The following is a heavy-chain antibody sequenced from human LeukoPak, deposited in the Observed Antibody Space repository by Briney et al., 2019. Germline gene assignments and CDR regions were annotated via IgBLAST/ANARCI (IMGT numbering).Heavy chain of an antibody. V-gene: IGHV1-69*13. D-gene: IGHD3-10*01. J-gene: IGHJ5*02. CDR2: IIPIFGTA. CDR1: GGTFSSYA. Sequence: GASVKVSCKASGGTFSSYAISWVRQAPGQGLEWMGGIIPIFGTANYAQKFQGRVTITADESTSTAYMELSSLRSEDTAVYYCARGTHFYYGSGSSYNWFDPWGQGTLVTVSS. CDR3: ARGTHFYYGSGSSYNWFDP.